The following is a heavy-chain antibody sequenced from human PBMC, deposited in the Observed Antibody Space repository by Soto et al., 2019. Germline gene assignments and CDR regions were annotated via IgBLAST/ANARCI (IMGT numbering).Heavy chain of an antibody. D-gene: IGHD1-26*01. Sequence: VASVKVSCKASGYTFTNYEINWVRQATGQGLEWMGWVNPNSGGTGFVQKFQGRVTMTRKTSIRTAYMELSGLGSEDTAVYYCARGRYVRGSYSEWRYNGMDVWGQGTTVTVSS. V-gene: IGHV1-8*02. CDR1: GYTFTNYE. J-gene: IGHJ6*02. CDR2: VNPNSGGT. CDR3: ARGRYVRGSYSEWRYNGMDV.